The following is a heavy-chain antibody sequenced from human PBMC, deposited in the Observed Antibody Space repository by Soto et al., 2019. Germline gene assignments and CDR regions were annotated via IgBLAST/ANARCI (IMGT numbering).Heavy chain of an antibody. CDR1: GYTFTSDA. V-gene: IGHV1-3*01. D-gene: IGHD6-19*01. Sequence: ASVKASCKASGYTFTSDAMHWVRQAPEQRLEWMGWINAGNGNTKYSQKFQGRVTITRDTSASTAYMELSSLRSEATAVYYCARDAPVRSWLVPYLDFWGQGPRFTFSS. CDR3: ARDAPVRSWLVPYLDF. CDR2: INAGNGNT. J-gene: IGHJ4*02.